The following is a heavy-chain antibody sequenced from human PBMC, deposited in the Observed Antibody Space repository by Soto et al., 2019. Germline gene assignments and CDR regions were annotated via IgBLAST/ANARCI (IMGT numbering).Heavy chain of an antibody. CDR2: IWHDGSNK. CDR3: VRDYYGSGTRPSFDY. Sequence: QVQLVESGGGVVLPGRSLRLSCAASGFPFSSYAMHWVRHAPGKGLEWVAFIWHDGSNKYYADSVKGRFTISRDNSKNTLYLQMSSLRAEDTAVYYCVRDYYGSGTRPSFDYWGQGILVTVSS. J-gene: IGHJ4*02. V-gene: IGHV3-33*01. CDR1: GFPFSSYA. D-gene: IGHD3-10*01.